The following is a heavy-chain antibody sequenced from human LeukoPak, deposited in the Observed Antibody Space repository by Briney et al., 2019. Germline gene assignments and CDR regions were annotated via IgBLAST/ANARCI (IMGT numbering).Heavy chain of an antibody. CDR1: GGTLSSYA. V-gene: IGHV1-69*05. J-gene: IGHJ6*03. CDR2: IIPIFGTA. Sequence: SVKVSCKASGGTLSSYAISWVRQAPGQGLEWMGGIIPIFGTANYAQKFQGRVTITTDESTSTAYMELSSLRSEDTAVYYCARDRGYYYYYYMDVWGKGTTVTVSS. CDR3: ARDRGYYYYYYMDV.